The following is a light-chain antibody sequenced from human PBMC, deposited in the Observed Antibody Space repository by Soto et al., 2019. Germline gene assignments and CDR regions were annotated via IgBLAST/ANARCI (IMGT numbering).Light chain of an antibody. CDR3: QTWGTGPVV. CDR1: SGHSSYA. CDR2: LNSDGSH. J-gene: IGLJ2*01. Sequence: QLVLTQSPSASASLGASVKLTCTLSSGHSSYAIAWHQQQPEKGPRYLTKLNSDGSHSKGDGIPDRFSGSSSGAERYLTISSLQSEDEADYYCQTWGTGPVVFGGGTKLTVL. V-gene: IGLV4-69*01.